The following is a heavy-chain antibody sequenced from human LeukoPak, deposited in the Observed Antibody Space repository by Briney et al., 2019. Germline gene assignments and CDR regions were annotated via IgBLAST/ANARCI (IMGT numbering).Heavy chain of an antibody. V-gene: IGHV3-48*04. CDR1: GFTFSSYS. CDR2: ISSSSSTI. CDR3: ARSLGSSSVY. J-gene: IGHJ4*02. D-gene: IGHD6-6*01. Sequence: GSLRLSLAASGFTFSSYSMNWVRQAPGKGLGWVSYISSSSSTIYYADSVKGRFTISRDNAKNSLYLQMNSLRAEDTAVYYCARSLGSSSVYWGQGTLVTVSS.